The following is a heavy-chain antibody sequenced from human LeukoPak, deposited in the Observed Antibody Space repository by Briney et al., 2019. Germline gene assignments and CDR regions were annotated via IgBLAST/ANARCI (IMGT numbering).Heavy chain of an antibody. CDR1: GFTFSSYW. D-gene: IGHD6-19*01. V-gene: IGHV3-9*01. J-gene: IGHJ4*02. Sequence: GGSLRLSCAASGFTFSSYWMSWVRQAPGKGLEWVSGISWNSGSIGYADSVKGRFTISRDNAKNSLYLQMNSLRAEDTALYYCAKDIRAVAGFYFDYWGQGTLVTVSS. CDR2: ISWNSGSI. CDR3: AKDIRAVAGFYFDY.